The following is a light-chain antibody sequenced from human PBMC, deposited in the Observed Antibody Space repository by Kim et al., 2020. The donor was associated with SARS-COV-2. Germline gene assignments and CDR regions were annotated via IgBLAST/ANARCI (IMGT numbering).Light chain of an antibody. CDR2: RNN. CDR1: SSTVGSNF. J-gene: IGLJ3*02. Sequence: GQRVNISCSGRSSTVGSNFVSWYEQFPGTAPKLLIYRNNQRPSGVPDRFSGSKSGTSASLAISGLRSEDEADYYCAAWDDSLSGRVFGGGTQLTVL. CDR3: AAWDDSLSGRV. V-gene: IGLV1-47*01.